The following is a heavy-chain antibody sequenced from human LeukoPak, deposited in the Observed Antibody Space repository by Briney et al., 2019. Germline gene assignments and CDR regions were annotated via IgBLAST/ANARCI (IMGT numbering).Heavy chain of an antibody. D-gene: IGHD2-15*01. V-gene: IGHV5-51*01. CDR1: GYSFISYW. CDR2: IYPGNSKT. CDR3: ASRYCSGGSCYSDDPFDI. J-gene: IGHJ3*02. Sequence: GESLKISCKGSGYSFISYWIGWVRQMPGKGLEWMGMIYPGNSKTRYSPSFQGQVTISADKSISTAYPQWSRLKASDTAMYYCASRYCSGGSCYSDDPFDIWGQGTMVTVSS.